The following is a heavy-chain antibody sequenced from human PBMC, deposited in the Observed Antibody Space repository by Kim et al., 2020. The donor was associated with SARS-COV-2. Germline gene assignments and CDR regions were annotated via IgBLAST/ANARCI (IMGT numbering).Heavy chain of an antibody. J-gene: IGHJ4*02. CDR1: GFTFSSYS. V-gene: IGHV3-21*01. CDR2: ISSSSSYI. CDR3: ARGDVVVVAAPFDY. Sequence: GGSLRLSCAASGFTFSSYSMNWVRQAPGKGLEWVSSISSSSSYIYYADSVKGRFTISRDNAKNSLYLQMNSLRAEDTAVYYCARGDVVVVAAPFDYWGQGTLVTVSS. D-gene: IGHD2-15*01.